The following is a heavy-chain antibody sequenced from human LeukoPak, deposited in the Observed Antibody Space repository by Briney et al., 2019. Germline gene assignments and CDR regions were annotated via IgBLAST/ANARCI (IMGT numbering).Heavy chain of an antibody. CDR2: ISTDGYTT. D-gene: IGHD2-15*01. Sequence: GRSLRLSCAASGFTFDNYAMNWVRQAPRKGLVWVSRISTDGYTTDYADFVQGRFTASRDNTKNTWSLEMNSLRAEDTAVYYCVVGGSPGYWGQGTLVTVSS. J-gene: IGHJ4*02. CDR1: GFTFDNYA. CDR3: VVGGSPGY. V-gene: IGHV3-74*01.